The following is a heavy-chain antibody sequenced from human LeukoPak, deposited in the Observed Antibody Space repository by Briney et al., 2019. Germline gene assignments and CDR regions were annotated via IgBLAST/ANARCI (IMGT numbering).Heavy chain of an antibody. Sequence: SETLSLTCNVSGDSISRSSHFWAWLRQSPGRGLELIGYIYNTGSTYYNPSLKSRVTMSVNTSKNQFSLMLSSVTAADTAVYYCTRDYSGYDWFYDYWGQGTLVTVSS. CDR1: GDSISRSSHF. CDR3: TRDYSGYDWFYDY. J-gene: IGHJ4*02. V-gene: IGHV4-39*07. CDR2: IYNTGST. D-gene: IGHD5-12*01.